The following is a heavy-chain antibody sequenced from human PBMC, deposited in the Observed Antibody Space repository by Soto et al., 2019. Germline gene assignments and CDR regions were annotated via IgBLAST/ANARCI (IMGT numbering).Heavy chain of an antibody. CDR3: ASGSRVYYGSGSYYTGLHTYYYGMDV. J-gene: IGHJ6*02. CDR2: IYSGGST. Sequence: GGLLRLWCGAAGVSVSSKYMSWFRQAPGKGLEWVSVIYSGGSTYYADSVKGRFTISRDNSKNTLYLQMNSLRAEDTAVYYCASGSRVYYGSGSYYTGLHTYYYGMDVWGQGTTVTVSS. CDR1: GVSVSSKY. D-gene: IGHD3-10*01. V-gene: IGHV3-53*01.